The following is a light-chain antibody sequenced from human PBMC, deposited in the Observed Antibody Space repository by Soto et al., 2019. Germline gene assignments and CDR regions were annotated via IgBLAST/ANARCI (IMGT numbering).Light chain of an antibody. V-gene: IGLV4-69*01. CDR3: QTWGTGIPV. CDR1: SGHSSYA. J-gene: IGLJ2*01. CDR2: LNSDGSH. Sequence: QLVLTQSPSASASLGASVKLTCTLSSGHSSYAIAWHQQQPEKGPRYLMKLNSDGSHSKGDGIPDRFSGSSSGAERYLTISSLQSEDEADYYWQTWGTGIPVFGGETQVTV.